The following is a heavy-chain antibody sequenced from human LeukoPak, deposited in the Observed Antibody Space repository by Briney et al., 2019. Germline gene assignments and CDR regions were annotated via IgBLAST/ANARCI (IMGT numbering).Heavy chain of an antibody. D-gene: IGHD4/OR15-4a*01. Sequence: SVKVSCKASGGTFSSYAISWVRQAPGQGLEWMGGIIPIFGTANYAQKFQGRVTITADKSTSTAYMELSSLRSEDTAVYYCARVLWDYGVWFDPWGQGTLVTVSS. J-gene: IGHJ5*02. CDR3: ARVLWDYGVWFDP. CDR1: GGTFSSYA. V-gene: IGHV1-69*06. CDR2: IIPIFGTA.